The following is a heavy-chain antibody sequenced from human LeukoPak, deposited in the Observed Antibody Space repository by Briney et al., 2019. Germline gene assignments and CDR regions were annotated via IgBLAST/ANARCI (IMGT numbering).Heavy chain of an antibody. Sequence: PGGSLRLSCAASGFIFSSYAMSWVRQAPGKGLEWVSAISGSGGSTYYAESVKGRFTISRDNSKNTLYLQMNSLRAEDTAVYYCAKTRTYYDILTGYYPDYWGQGTLVPVSS. CDR2: ISGSGGST. D-gene: IGHD3-9*01. J-gene: IGHJ4*02. CDR3: AKTRTYYDILTGYYPDY. V-gene: IGHV3-23*01. CDR1: GFIFSSYA.